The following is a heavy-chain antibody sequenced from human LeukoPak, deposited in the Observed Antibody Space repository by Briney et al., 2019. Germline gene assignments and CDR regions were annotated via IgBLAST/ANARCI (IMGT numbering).Heavy chain of an antibody. Sequence: GGSLRLSCAASGFTFSSYAMSWVRQAPGKGLEWVSAISGSGGSTYYADSAKGRFTISRDNSKNTLYLQMNSLRAEDTAVYYCATPQSRITIFGVVSRTFDYWGQGTLVTVSS. CDR3: ATPQSRITIFGVVSRTFDY. CDR1: GFTFSSYA. D-gene: IGHD3-3*01. V-gene: IGHV3-23*01. CDR2: ISGSGGST. J-gene: IGHJ4*02.